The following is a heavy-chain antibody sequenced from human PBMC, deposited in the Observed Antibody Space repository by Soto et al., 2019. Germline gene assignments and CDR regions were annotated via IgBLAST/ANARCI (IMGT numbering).Heavy chain of an antibody. V-gene: IGHV1-2*04. CDR3: AMREPYDSSGYYDVFDI. J-gene: IGHJ3*02. Sequence: ASVKVSCKASGYTFTGYYMHWVRQAPGQGLEWMGWINPNSGGTNYAQKFQGWVTMTRDTSISTAYMELSRLRSDDTAVYYCAMREPYDSSGYYDVFDIWGQGTMVTVS. CDR2: INPNSGGT. D-gene: IGHD3-22*01. CDR1: GYTFTGYY.